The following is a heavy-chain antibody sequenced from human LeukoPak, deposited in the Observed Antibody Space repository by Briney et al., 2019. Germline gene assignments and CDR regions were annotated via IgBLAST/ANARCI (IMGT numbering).Heavy chain of an antibody. CDR2: IHYSGSS. CDR1: GGSISSSSYY. J-gene: IGHJ4*02. V-gene: IGHV4-39*01. Sequence: PSETLSLTCPVSGGSISSSSYYWGWIRQPPGKGLEWIGSIHYSGSSYYNPFLKSRLTVSVDTSKNQFALKLSSVTAADTAVYYCARLSVTTVAFDYWGQGTLVTVSS. D-gene: IGHD4-23*01. CDR3: ARLSVTTVAFDY.